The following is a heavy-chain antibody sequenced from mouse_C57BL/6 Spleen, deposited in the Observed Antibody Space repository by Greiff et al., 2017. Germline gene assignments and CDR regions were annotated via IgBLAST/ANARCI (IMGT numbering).Heavy chain of an antibody. CDR2: FYPGSGSI. Sequence: QVQLKESGAELVKPGASVKLSCKASGYTFTEYTIHWVKQRSGQGLEWIGWFYPGSGSIKYNEKFKDKATLTADKSSSTVYMELSRLTSEDSAVYFCARHEDPIYYGNWYFDVWGTGTTVTVSS. CDR1: GYTFTEYT. V-gene: IGHV1-62-2*01. D-gene: IGHD2-1*01. J-gene: IGHJ1*03. CDR3: ARHEDPIYYGNWYFDV.